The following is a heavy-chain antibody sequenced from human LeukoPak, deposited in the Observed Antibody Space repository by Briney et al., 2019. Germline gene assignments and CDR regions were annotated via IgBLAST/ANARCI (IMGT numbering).Heavy chain of an antibody. CDR1: GFTFGNYA. J-gene: IGHJ4*02. V-gene: IGHV3-23*01. Sequence: GGSLRLSCAASGFTFGNYAMSWVRQAPGKGLEWVSAISGGGFGTYYADSVKGRFTISRDNPKNTLYLQTNSLRADDTAVYYCVQMAPYCGGDCYFDSWGQGTLVTVSS. D-gene: IGHD2-21*02. CDR2: ISGGGFGT. CDR3: VQMAPYCGGDCYFDS.